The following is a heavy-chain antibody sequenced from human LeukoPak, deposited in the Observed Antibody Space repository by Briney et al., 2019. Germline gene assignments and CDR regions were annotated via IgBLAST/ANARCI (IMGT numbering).Heavy chain of an antibody. CDR1: GFTFSDYY. D-gene: IGHD1-7*01. Sequence: GGSLRLSCAASGFTFSDYYMGWIRQAPGKGLEWVSYISGSGSTIYYADSVKGRFTISRDNAKKSLYLQMNSLRAEDTAVYYCGRDFGLIGTKRSFDVWGLGTVVTVSS. CDR2: ISGSGSTI. CDR3: GRDFGLIGTKRSFDV. J-gene: IGHJ3*01. V-gene: IGHV3-11*01.